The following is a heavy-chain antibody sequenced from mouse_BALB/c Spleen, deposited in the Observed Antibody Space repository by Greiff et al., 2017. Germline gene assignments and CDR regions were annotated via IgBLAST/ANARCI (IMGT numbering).Heavy chain of an antibody. CDR3: ASITTVVGRGYYAMDY. V-gene: IGHV3-6*02. CDR1: GYSITSGYY. CDR2: ISYDGSN. J-gene: IGHJ4*01. D-gene: IGHD1-1*01. Sequence: DVKLQESGPGLVKPSQSLSLTCSVTGYSITSGYYWNWIRQFPGNKLEWMGYISYDGSNNYNPSLKNRISITRDTSKNQFFLKLNSVTTEDTATYYCASITTVVGRGYYAMDYWGQGTSVTVSS.